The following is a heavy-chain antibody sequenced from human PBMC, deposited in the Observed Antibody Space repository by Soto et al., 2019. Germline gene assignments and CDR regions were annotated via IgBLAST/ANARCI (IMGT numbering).Heavy chain of an antibody. CDR2: IDPSDSYT. V-gene: IGHV5-10-1*01. Sequence: EVQLVQSGAEVKKPGESLRISCKGSGYSFTSYWISWVRQMPGKGLEWMGRIDPSDSYTNYSPSFQGHVTISADKSISTAYLQWSSLKASDTAMYYCASHSPIVGATVDAFDIWGQGTMVTVSS. CDR3: ASHSPIVGATVDAFDI. D-gene: IGHD1-26*01. CDR1: GYSFTSYW. J-gene: IGHJ3*02.